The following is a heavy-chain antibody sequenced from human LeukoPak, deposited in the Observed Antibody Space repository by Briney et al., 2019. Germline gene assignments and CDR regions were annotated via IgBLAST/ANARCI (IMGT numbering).Heavy chain of an antibody. CDR1: GYSISSGYY. D-gene: IGHD3-10*01. CDR3: ARGYYGSGSYPLFDY. V-gene: IGHV4-38-2*02. J-gene: IGHJ4*02. Sequence: SETLSLTCTVSGYSISSGYYWGWVRQPPGKGLEWIGSIYHSGSTYYNPSLKSRVTISVDTSKNQFSLKLSSVTAADTAVYYCARGYYGSGSYPLFDYWGQGTLVTVSS. CDR2: IYHSGST.